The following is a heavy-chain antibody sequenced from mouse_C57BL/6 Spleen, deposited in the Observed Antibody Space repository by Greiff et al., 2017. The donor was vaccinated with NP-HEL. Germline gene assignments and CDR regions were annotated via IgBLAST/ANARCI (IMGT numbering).Heavy chain of an antibody. CDR3: ARDYGSSSYYFDY. D-gene: IGHD1-1*01. Sequence: VQLQESGAELSRPGASVKLSCKASGYTFTSYGISWVKQRTGQGLEWIGEIYPRSGNTYYNEKFKGKATLTADKSSSTAYMELRSLTSEDSAVYFCARDYGSSSYYFDYWGQGTTLTVSS. CDR2: IYPRSGNT. J-gene: IGHJ2*01. CDR1: GYTFTSYG. V-gene: IGHV1-81*01.